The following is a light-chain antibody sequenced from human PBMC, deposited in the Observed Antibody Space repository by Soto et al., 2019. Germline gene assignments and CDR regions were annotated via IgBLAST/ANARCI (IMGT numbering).Light chain of an antibody. CDR2: DVS. CDR1: SSDVGGYNY. CDR3: RSNTSSSTRV. V-gene: IGLV2-14*01. J-gene: IGLJ1*01. Sequence: QSALTQPASVSGSPGQSITISCTGTSSDVGGYNYVSWFQQHPVKAPKLMIYDVSNRPSGVSDRFSGSKSGNTASLTISGHQAEDDDYYYCRSNTSSSTRVFGTGTKLTVL.